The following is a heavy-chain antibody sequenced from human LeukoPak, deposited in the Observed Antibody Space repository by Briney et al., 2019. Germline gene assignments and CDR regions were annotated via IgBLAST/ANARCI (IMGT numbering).Heavy chain of an antibody. CDR2: ITHRGTT. Sequence: PSETLSLTCAVYGGSFSSYYWTWVRQPPGKGLEWLGEITHRGTTHYSPSLKSRVTISADTQFALKLTSVTTADTAVYYCAILGYCSSASCYAIPIWGQGSLVTVSS. D-gene: IGHD2-2*01. V-gene: IGHV4-34*01. CDR3: AILGYCSSASCYAIPI. J-gene: IGHJ4*02. CDR1: GGSFSSYY.